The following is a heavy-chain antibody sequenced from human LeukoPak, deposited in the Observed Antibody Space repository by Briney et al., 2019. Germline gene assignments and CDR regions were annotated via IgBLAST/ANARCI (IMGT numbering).Heavy chain of an antibody. CDR2: IYYSGST. CDR1: GGSISSSSYY. CDR3: ARTGILLWFGELSGVFDY. D-gene: IGHD3-10*01. V-gene: IGHV4-39*01. J-gene: IGHJ4*02. Sequence: NPSETLSLTCTVSGGSISSSSYYWGWVRQPPGKGLEWIGSIYYSGSTYYNPSLKSRVTISVDTSKNQFSLKLSSVTAADTAVYYCARTGILLWFGELSGVFDYWGQGTLVTVSS.